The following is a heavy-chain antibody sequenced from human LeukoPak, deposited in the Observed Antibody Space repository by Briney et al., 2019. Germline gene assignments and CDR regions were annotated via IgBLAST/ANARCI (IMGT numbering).Heavy chain of an antibody. CDR1: GGSISSYY. D-gene: IGHD6-6*01. J-gene: IGHJ4*02. CDR3: AREGSATARPFVSNDY. V-gene: IGHV4-4*07. Sequence: SETLSLPCTVSGGSISSYYWIWIRQPAGKGLEWIGRIHTSGNTDYNPSLKSRVTMSVDTSKNQFSLKVRSVTVADTAVYYCAREGSATARPFVSNDYWGQGILVTVSS. CDR2: IHTSGNT.